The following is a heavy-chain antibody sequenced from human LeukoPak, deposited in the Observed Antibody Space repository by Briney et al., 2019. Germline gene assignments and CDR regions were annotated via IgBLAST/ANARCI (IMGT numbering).Heavy chain of an antibody. CDR3: ASNFSSGVDY. Sequence: SETLSLTCTVSGGSISSSSYYWGWIRQPPGKGLEWIGSIYYSGSTYYNPSLKSRVTISVDTSKNQFSLKLSSVTAADTAVYYCASNFSSGVDYWGQGTLVTVSS. J-gene: IGHJ4*02. V-gene: IGHV4-39*07. D-gene: IGHD3-22*01. CDR2: IYYSGST. CDR1: GGSISSSSYY.